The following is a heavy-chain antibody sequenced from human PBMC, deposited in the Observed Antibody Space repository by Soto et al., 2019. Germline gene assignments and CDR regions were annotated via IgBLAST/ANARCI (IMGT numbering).Heavy chain of an antibody. CDR3: ARLENCSSTSCYLPYYYYYYMDV. V-gene: IGHV4-39*01. CDR2: IYYSGST. D-gene: IGHD2-2*01. CDR1: GGSISSSSYY. J-gene: IGHJ6*03. Sequence: SETLSLTCTVSGGSISSSSYYWGWIRQPPGKGLEWIGSIYYSGSTYYNPSLKSRVTISVDTSKNQFSLKLSSVTAADTAVYYCARLENCSSTSCYLPYYYYYYMDVWGKGTTVTVSS.